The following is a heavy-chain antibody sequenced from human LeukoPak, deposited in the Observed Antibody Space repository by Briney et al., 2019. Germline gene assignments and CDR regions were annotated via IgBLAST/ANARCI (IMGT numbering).Heavy chain of an antibody. V-gene: IGHV4-30-2*01. D-gene: IGHD6-13*01. Sequence: SDTLSLTCAISGDSISSVGYSWSWIRQPPGKGLEWIGYIYHSGSTYYNPSLKSRVTISVDRSRNQFSLKLSSVTAADTAMYYCARVVIAAAGEFDPWGQGTLVTVSS. CDR2: IYHSGST. CDR3: ARVVIAAAGEFDP. J-gene: IGHJ5*02. CDR1: GDSISSVGYS.